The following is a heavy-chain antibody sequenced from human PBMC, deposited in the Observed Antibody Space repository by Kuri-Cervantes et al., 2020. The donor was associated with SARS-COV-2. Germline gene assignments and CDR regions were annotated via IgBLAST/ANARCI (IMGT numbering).Heavy chain of an antibody. D-gene: IGHD3-10*01. Sequence: SGPTLVKPTETLTLTCTVSGFSLTTSGMCVSWIRQPPGKALEWLARIDWDDDKYYSTSLTTRLTVSKDTSRNQVVLTMTNMDPADTATYYCARAYGSGNYRLDYWGQGTLVTVSS. CDR2: IDWDDDK. CDR3: ARAYGSGNYRLDY. J-gene: IGHJ4*02. CDR1: GFSLTTSGMC. V-gene: IGHV2-70*11.